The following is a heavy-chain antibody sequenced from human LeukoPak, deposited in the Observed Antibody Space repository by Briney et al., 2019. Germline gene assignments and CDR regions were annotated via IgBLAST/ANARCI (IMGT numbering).Heavy chain of an antibody. CDR3: ARVAHNYDLLTGYYPYLDYFDF. CDR1: GYTFTDYY. CDR2: INPNSGGT. V-gene: IGHV1-2*02. Sequence: ASVKVSCTTSGYTFTDYYTHWVRQAPGQGLEWMGWINPNSGGTYYAQKFQGRVTMTRDTSISTAYMELSRLRSDDTAVFYCARVAHNYDLLTGYYPYLDYFDFWGQGTLVTVSS. D-gene: IGHD3-9*01. J-gene: IGHJ4*02.